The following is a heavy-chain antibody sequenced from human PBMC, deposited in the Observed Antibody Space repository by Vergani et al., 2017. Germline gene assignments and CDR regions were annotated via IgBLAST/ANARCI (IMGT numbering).Heavy chain of an antibody. CDR3: VRAGYYSGSGLDY. J-gene: IGHJ4*02. CDR2: ISSSSSTI. CDR1: GFTFSSYS. Sequence: EVQLVESGGGLVKPGGSLRLSCAASGFTFSSYSMNWVRQAPGKGLEWVSYISSSSSTIYYADSVKGRFTISRENAKNSLYLQMNSLRGGDTAVYYCVRAGYYSGSGLDYWGQGTLVTVSS. V-gene: IGHV3-48*01. D-gene: IGHD3-10*01.